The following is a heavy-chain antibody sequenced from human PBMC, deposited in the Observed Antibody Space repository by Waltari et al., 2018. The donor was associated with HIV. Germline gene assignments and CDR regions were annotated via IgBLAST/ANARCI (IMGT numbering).Heavy chain of an antibody. V-gene: IGHV1-18*01. CDR3: VRGGGSWLYDMYYYQGLDV. CDR1: GFTFTNYV. Sequence: VQLVQSGPEMRKPGASVKISCRASGFTFTNYVFSWVRQAPGQGLEWLGWSSDYYCNKDSAQKCKGRIILTTDTSTTTAQLEVRNLRSDDTAIYHCVRGGGSWLYDMYYYQGLDVWGQGTTVIVSS. D-gene: IGHD2-8*01. J-gene: IGHJ6*02. CDR2: SSDYYCNK.